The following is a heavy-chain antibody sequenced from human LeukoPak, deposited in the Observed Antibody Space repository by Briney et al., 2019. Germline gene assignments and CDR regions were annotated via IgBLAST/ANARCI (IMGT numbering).Heavy chain of an antibody. Sequence: GGSLRLSCAASGFTFSGHWMSWVRQAPGKGLEWVANINQGGSDKYYVDSVKGRFTISRDNTNNLLYLQMDSLRGEDTAVYYCTRDRSRAEDDWGQGTLVTVSS. J-gene: IGHJ4*02. V-gene: IGHV3-7*01. CDR3: TRDRSRAEDD. D-gene: IGHD1-14*01. CDR2: INQGGSDK. CDR1: GFTFSGHW.